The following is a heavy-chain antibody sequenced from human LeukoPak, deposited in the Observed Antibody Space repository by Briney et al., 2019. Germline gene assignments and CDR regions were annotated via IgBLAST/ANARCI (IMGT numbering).Heavy chain of an antibody. Sequence: GGSLRLSCAASGFTFSSYSMNWVRQAPGKGLEWVSSISSSSSYIYYADSVKGRFTISRDNAKNSLYLQMNSLRAEDTAVYYCARGFRHYDGPDYWGQGTLVTASS. D-gene: IGHD4-17*01. J-gene: IGHJ4*02. CDR1: GFTFSSYS. CDR2: ISSSSSYI. CDR3: ARGFRHYDGPDY. V-gene: IGHV3-21*01.